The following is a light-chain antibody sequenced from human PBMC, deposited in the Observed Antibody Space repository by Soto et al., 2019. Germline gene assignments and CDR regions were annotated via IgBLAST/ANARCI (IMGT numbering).Light chain of an antibody. CDR1: SSDVGGYNY. V-gene: IGLV2-8*01. J-gene: IGLJ2*01. Sequence: QSALTQPPSASGSPGQSVTTSCTGTSSDVGGYNYVSRYQQHPGKAPKLMISEVSKRPSGVPDRFSGSKSGNTASLTVSGLQAEDEADYYCSSFAGNNNLVFGGGTKLTVL. CDR2: EVS. CDR3: SSFAGNNNLV.